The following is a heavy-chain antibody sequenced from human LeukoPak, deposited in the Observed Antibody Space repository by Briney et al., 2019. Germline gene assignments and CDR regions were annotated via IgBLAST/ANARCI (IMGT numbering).Heavy chain of an antibody. CDR3: ARGLGYCTNGVCYNYWFDP. J-gene: IGHJ5*02. CDR2: INTNTGNP. CDR1: GYTFTSYA. D-gene: IGHD2-8*01. Sequence: ASVKVSCKASGYTFTSYAMNWVRQAPGQGLEWMGWINTNTGNPTYAQGFTGRFAFSLDTSVSTAYLQVSSLKAEDTAVYYCARGLGYCTNGVCYNYWFDPWGQGTLVTVSS. V-gene: IGHV7-4-1*02.